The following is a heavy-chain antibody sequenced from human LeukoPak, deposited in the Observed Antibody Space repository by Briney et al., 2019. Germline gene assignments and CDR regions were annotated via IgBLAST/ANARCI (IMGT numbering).Heavy chain of an antibody. CDR1: GFTFSSYS. CDR3: ARDERPPWDYYDSTGYYNY. V-gene: IGHV3-48*02. CDR2: ISGSSTI. D-gene: IGHD3-22*01. Sequence: GGSLRLSCAASGFTFSSYSMNWVRQAPGKGLEWVSYISGSSTIYYADSVKGRFTISRDNAKNSLYLQMDSLRDEDTAVYYCARDERPPWDYYDSTGYYNYWGQGTLVTVSS. J-gene: IGHJ4*02.